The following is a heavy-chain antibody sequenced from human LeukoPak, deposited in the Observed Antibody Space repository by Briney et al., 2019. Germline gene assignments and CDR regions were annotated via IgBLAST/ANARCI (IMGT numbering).Heavy chain of an antibody. CDR2: IYYNGST. CDR1: NGLVRGYY. J-gene: IGHJ6*02. Sequence: SETLSLTCTVSNGLVRGYYWSWIRQPPGKGLEWIGYIYYNGSTNYNLSLESRVTISVDTSKSQFSLKLTSVTAADTAVYFCARRRGSYYYYAMDVWGQGTTVTVSS. V-gene: IGHV4-59*08. D-gene: IGHD3-10*01. CDR3: ARRRGSYYYYAMDV.